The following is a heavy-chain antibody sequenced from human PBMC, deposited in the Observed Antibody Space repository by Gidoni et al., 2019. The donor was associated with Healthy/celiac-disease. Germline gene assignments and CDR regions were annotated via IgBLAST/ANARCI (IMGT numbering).Heavy chain of an antibody. CDR3: AKAPARGGDDYGSN. V-gene: IGHV3-23*01. CDR2: IGGSGCST. D-gene: IGHD4-17*01. CDR1: GFTFSRSA. Sequence: EVQLLESGGGLVQPGGSLRLSCAASGFTFSRSAMSWVRQAPGNGLEWGSAIGGSGCSTYYADSVKGRFTIARDNSKNTLYLQMNSLRAEDTAVYYCAKAPARGGDDYGSNWGQGTLVTVSS. J-gene: IGHJ4*02.